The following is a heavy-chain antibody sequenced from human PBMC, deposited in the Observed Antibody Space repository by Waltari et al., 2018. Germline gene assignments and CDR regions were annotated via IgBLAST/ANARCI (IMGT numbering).Heavy chain of an antibody. CDR2: IYGGGST. CDR3: ARGSGSYYYYYGMDV. J-gene: IGHJ6*02. D-gene: IGHD1-26*01. CDR1: GFTVSSNY. V-gene: IGHV3-53*02. Sequence: EVQLVETGGGLIQPGGSLRLSCAASGFTVSSNYMSWVRQAPGKGLEGVSVIYGGGSTYYADSVKGRFTISRDNSKNTLYLQMNSLRAEDTAVYYCARGSGSYYYYYGMDVWGQGTTVTVSS.